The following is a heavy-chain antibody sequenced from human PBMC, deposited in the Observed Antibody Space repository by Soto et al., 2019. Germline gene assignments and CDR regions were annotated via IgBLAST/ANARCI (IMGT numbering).Heavy chain of an antibody. Sequence: PGGSLRLSCAASGFTFSSYSMNWVRQAPGKGLEWVSYISSSSSTIYYADSVKGRFTISRDNAKNSLYLQMNSLRAEDTAVYYCATLWIQLWLSADAFDIWGQGTMVTVSS. V-gene: IGHV3-48*01. CDR1: GFTFSSYS. CDR3: ATLWIQLWLSADAFDI. J-gene: IGHJ3*02. CDR2: ISSSSSTI. D-gene: IGHD5-18*01.